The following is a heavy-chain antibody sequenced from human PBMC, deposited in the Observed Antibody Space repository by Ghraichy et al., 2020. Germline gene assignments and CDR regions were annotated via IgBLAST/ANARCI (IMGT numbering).Heavy chain of an antibody. J-gene: IGHJ2*01. CDR1: GYTFTSYG. CDR2: ISADNGNT. CDR3: ARGGSSITGSTGTNSYWYFDL. V-gene: IGHV1-18*04. D-gene: IGHD1-20*01. Sequence: ASVKVSCKASGYTFTSYGISWVRQAPGQGLEWMGWISADNGNTNYAQKLQGRVTMTTDTSTSTAYMELRSLRSDDTAVYYCARGGSSITGSTGTNSYWYFDLWGRGTLVTVSS.